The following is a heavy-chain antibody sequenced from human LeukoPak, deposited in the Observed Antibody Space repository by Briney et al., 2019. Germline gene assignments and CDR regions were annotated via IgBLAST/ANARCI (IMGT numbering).Heavy chain of an antibody. CDR2: IYYSGST. CDR1: GGSISSYY. D-gene: IGHD6-19*01. V-gene: IGHV4-59*01. Sequence: SETLSLTCTVSGGSISSYYWSWIRQPPGKGLEWIGYIYYSGSTNYNPSLKSRVTISVDTSKNQFSLKLSSVTAADTAVYYCAREGSGWYGGHYYYYMDVWGKGTTVTVSS. CDR3: AREGSGWYGGHYYYYMDV. J-gene: IGHJ6*03.